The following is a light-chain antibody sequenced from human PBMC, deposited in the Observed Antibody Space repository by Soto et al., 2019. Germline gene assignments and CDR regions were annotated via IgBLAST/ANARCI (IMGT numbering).Light chain of an antibody. J-gene: IGKJ2*01. V-gene: IGKV1-27*01. CDR2: AAS. CDR1: QGISNY. CDR3: QYYYSAPYT. Sequence: DIPMTQSPSSLSASVGDRVTITCRASQGISNYLAWYQQKPGKVPKLLIYAASTLQSGVPSRFSASGSGTDFTLTIYSLQPEDVATYFCQYYYSAPYTFGQGTKLEIK.